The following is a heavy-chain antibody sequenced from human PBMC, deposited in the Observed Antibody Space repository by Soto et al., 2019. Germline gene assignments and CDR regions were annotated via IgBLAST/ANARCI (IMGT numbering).Heavy chain of an antibody. CDR2: IIPIFGTS. D-gene: IGHD3-10*01. J-gene: IGHJ3*02. V-gene: IGHV1-69*12. CDR3: ARDSGGYGAPAFDI. Sequence: QVQLVQSEAEVKKPGSSMKVSCKASGGSFSNFAISWVRKAPGQGLEWMGGIIPIFGTSNSAQKFQGRVSLTADESTNTAYLELNSLRSEDTAVYYCARDSGGYGAPAFDIWGQGTMVTVSA. CDR1: GGSFSNFA.